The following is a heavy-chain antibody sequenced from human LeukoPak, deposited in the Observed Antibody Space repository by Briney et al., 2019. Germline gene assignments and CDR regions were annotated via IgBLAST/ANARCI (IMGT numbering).Heavy chain of an antibody. D-gene: IGHD4-17*01. CDR2: IYTSGST. CDR1: GGSISSYY. J-gene: IGHJ6*03. Sequence: SETLSLTCTVSGGSISSYYWSWIRQPAGKGLEWIGRIYTSGSTNYNPSLKSRVTMSVDTSKNQFSLKLSSVTAADTAVYYCAGLTVTTDSIDYYYYYMDVWGKGTTVTVSS. V-gene: IGHV4-4*07. CDR3: AGLTVTTDSIDYYYYYMDV.